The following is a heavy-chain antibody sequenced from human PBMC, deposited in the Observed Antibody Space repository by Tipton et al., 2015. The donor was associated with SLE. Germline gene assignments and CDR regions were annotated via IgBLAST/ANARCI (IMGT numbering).Heavy chain of an antibody. Sequence: SLRLSCAASGFTFSSYAMSWVRQAPGKGLEWVAFIRYDGSNKYYADSVKGRFTISRDNSKNTLYLQMNSLRAKDTAVYYCAKGPGERRYYVDYWSQGTLVIVSS. J-gene: IGHJ4*02. CDR2: IRYDGSNK. V-gene: IGHV3-30*02. CDR1: GFTFSSYA. CDR3: AKGPGERRYYVDY.